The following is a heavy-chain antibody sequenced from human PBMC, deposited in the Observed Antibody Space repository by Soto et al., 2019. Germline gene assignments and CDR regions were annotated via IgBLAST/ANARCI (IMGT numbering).Heavy chain of an antibody. CDR2: ISPDGGRT. J-gene: IGHJ4*02. Sequence: QVQLVQSGAEVQKPGASVKVSCKSSGYTFTTYYMHWVRQAPGQGLEWMGIISPDGGRTSYAQKIQGRVTMARDTSTSTVYMELSSLRSEVTAVYYCATRDPGHYWGQGTLVTVSS. CDR3: ATRDPGHY. V-gene: IGHV1-46*01. CDR1: GYTFTTYY.